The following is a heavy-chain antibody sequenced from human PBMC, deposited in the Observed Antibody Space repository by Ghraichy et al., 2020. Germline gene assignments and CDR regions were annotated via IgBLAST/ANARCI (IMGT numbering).Heavy chain of an antibody. CDR2: IWYDGSNK. Sequence: GGSLRLSCAASGFTFSSYGMHWVRQAPGKGLEWVAVIWYDGSNKYYADSVKGRFTISRDNSKNTLYLQMNSLRAEDTAVYYCARDSSDYSNLLGFGMDVWGQGTTVTVSS. D-gene: IGHD4-11*01. CDR3: ARDSSDYSNLLGFGMDV. V-gene: IGHV3-33*01. J-gene: IGHJ6*02. CDR1: GFTFSSYG.